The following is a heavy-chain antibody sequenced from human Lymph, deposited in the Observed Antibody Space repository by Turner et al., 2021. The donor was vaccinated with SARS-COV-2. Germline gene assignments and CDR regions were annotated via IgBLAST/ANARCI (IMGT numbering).Heavy chain of an antibody. J-gene: IGHJ4*02. CDR3: ARDIPTTADYFDY. V-gene: IGHV3-21*01. Sequence: VQLVESGGGLVKPAGSLRLSCAASASPFSTYSMNWVRQAPGKGLEWISSISSSSSYIYYADSVKGRFTISRDDAKNSLYLQMNSLRAEDTAVYYCARDIPTTADYFDYWGQGTLVTVSS. CDR1: ASPFSTYS. CDR2: ISSSSSYI. D-gene: IGHD4-17*01.